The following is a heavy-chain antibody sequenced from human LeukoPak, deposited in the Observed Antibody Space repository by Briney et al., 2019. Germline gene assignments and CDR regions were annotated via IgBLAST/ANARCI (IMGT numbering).Heavy chain of an antibody. V-gene: IGHV1-18*04. CDR3: ARLVARGYFDY. CDR1: GYTFTSYY. Sequence: GASVKVSCKASGYTFTSYYMHWVRQAPGQGLEWMGWISAYNGNTNYAQKLQGRVTMTTDTSTSTAYMELRSLRSDDTAVYYCARLVARGYFDYWGQGTLVTVSS. CDR2: ISAYNGNT. D-gene: IGHD5-12*01. J-gene: IGHJ4*02.